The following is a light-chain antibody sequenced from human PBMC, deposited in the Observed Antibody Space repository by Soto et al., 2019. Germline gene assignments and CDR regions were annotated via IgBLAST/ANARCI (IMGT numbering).Light chain of an antibody. Sequence: QSALTQPRSVSGSPGQSVTISCTGASSNVGGYNYVSWFQQYPGKAPKLMIYDVNKRPSGVPDRFSGSKSGNTASLTISGLRAEDEADYYCCSYAGNYRNLFGSGTKLTVL. CDR2: DVN. V-gene: IGLV2-11*01. CDR3: CSYAGNYRNL. CDR1: SSNVGGYNY. J-gene: IGLJ1*01.